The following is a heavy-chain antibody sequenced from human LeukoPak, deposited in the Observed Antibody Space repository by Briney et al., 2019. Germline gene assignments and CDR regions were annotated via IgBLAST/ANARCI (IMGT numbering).Heavy chain of an antibody. Sequence: GGSLRLSCAASGFTFSSYAMHWVRQAPGKGLEYVSAISSNGGSTYYANSVKGRFTISRDNSKNTLYLQMGSLRAEDMAVYYCARDGGWTQDYWGQGTLVTVSS. V-gene: IGHV3-64*01. CDR3: ARDGGWTQDY. CDR2: ISSNGGST. CDR1: GFTFSSYA. J-gene: IGHJ4*02. D-gene: IGHD3-16*01.